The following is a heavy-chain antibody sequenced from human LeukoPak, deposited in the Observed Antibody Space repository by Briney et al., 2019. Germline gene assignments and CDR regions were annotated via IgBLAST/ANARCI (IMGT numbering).Heavy chain of an antibody. CDR3: ARAGLVVVPAAMRDYYMDV. D-gene: IGHD2-2*01. Sequence: AASVKVSCKASGYTFTGYYMHWVRQAPGQGLEWMGWINPNSGGTNYAQKFQGRVTMTRDTSISTAYVELSRLRSDDTAVYYCARAGLVVVPAAMRDYYMDVWGKGTTVTVSS. V-gene: IGHV1-2*02. J-gene: IGHJ6*03. CDR2: INPNSGGT. CDR1: GYTFTGYY.